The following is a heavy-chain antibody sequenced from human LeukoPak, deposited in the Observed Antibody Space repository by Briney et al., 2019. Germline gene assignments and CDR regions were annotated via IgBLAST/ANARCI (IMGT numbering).Heavy chain of an antibody. J-gene: IGHJ4*02. CDR1: GFSFNTYD. V-gene: IGHV3-30*18. Sequence: GGSLRLSCAASGFSFNTYDMHWVRQAPGKGLDWVAVILSDGSGDHYADSVRGRFTISRDNSKNTLYPQINDLRPEDRAVYYCAKTVGANKNYFDYWGQGTLVTVSS. D-gene: IGHD1-26*01. CDR2: ILSDGSGD. CDR3: AKTVGANKNYFDY.